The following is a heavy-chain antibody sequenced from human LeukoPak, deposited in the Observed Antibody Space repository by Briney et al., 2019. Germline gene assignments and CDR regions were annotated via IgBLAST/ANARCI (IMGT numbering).Heavy chain of an antibody. V-gene: IGHV4-31*03. CDR1: GGSISSGGYS. D-gene: IGHD3-22*01. CDR3: ARVDFGSGYYRVDY. Sequence: SETLSLTCTVSGGSISSGGYSWSWIRQHPGKGLEWIGYIYYSGSTYYNPSLKSRVTISVDTSKNQFSLKLSSVTAADTAVYYCARVDFGSGYYRVDYWGQGTLVTVSS. CDR2: IYYSGST. J-gene: IGHJ4*02.